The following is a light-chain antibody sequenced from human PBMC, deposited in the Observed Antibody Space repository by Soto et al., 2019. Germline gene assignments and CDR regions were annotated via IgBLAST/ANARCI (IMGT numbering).Light chain of an antibody. CDR2: DVS. Sequence: QSVLTQPASVSGSHGQSITIPCTGTSSDVGGYNYVSWYQQHPGKAPKFMIYDVSNRPSGVSNRFSGSKSGNTASLTISGLQAEDEADYYCSSYTASNTRQIVFGTGTKVTVL. CDR3: SSYTASNTRQIV. CDR1: SSDVGGYNY. J-gene: IGLJ1*01. V-gene: IGLV2-14*01.